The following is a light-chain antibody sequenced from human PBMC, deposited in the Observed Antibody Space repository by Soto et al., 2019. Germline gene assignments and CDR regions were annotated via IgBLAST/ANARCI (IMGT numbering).Light chain of an antibody. Sequence: EIVMTQSPATLSFSPLEIATLSCRASQSVSSDLAWYHQKPGQAPRLLIYGASTRATGIPARFSGSGSGTEFTLTISRLETEDFAVYYCQQYGSSITFGQGTRLEIK. J-gene: IGKJ5*01. CDR2: GAS. V-gene: IGKV3-15*01. CDR3: QQYGSSIT. CDR1: QSVSSD.